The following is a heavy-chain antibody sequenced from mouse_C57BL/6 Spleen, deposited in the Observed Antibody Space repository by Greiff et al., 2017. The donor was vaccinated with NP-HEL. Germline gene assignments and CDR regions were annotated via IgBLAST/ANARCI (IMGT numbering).Heavy chain of an antibody. CDR2: IDPEDGDT. CDR1: GFNIKDYY. J-gene: IGHJ4*01. D-gene: IGHD1-1*01. V-gene: IGHV14-1*01. CDR3: TTAHYYGSSPYAMDY. Sequence: EVQLQQSGAELVRPGASVKLSCTASGFNIKDYYMHWVKQRPEQGLEWIGRIDPEDGDTEYAPKFQGKATMTADTSSNTAYLQLSSLTSEDTAVYYCTTAHYYGSSPYAMDYWGQRTSVTVSS.